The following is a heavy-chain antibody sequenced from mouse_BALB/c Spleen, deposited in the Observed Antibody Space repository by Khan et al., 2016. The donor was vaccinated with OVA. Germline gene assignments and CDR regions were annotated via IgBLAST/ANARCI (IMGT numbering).Heavy chain of an antibody. Sequence: VELVESGPGLVAPSQSLSITCSVSGFSLSSYNIHWVRQPPGKGLEWLGMIWGGGGTDYNSTLKSRLSISTDNSESQVFLKMNSLLTDDTAMYYGARAYYRYDGYYAMDYWGKGTSVTVSS. V-gene: IGHV2-6-4*01. CDR2: IWGGGGT. CDR3: ARAYYRYDGYYAMDY. D-gene: IGHD2-14*01. CDR1: GFSLSSYN. J-gene: IGHJ4*01.